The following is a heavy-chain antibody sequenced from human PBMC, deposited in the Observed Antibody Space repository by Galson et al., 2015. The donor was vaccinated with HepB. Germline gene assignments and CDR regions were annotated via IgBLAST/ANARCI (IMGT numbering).Heavy chain of an antibody. CDR1: GFAFSDYY. D-gene: IGHD6-19*01. CDR3: ASTASSGWYLDY. J-gene: IGHJ4*02. CDR2: ISSSSSYT. Sequence: SLRLSCAASGFAFSDYYMSWIRQAPGKGLEWVSYISSSSSYTNYADSVKGRFTISRDNAKNSLYLQMNSLRAEDTAVYYCASTASSGWYLDYWGQGTLVTVSS. V-gene: IGHV3-11*03.